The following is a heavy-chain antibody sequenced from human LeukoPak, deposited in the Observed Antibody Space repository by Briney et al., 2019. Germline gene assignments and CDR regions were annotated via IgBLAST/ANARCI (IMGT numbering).Heavy chain of an antibody. CDR2: ISYDGSLK. CDR3: AKATTAFYNDYYGLDV. Sequence: PGGSLRFSCAASGFTFSNFGIHWVRQAPGKGQEWVSTISYDGSLKYYADSVKGRFTISRDNSKNTLYLQMNSLSSGDTAVYYCAKATTAFYNDYYGLDVWGQGTTVTVSS. J-gene: IGHJ6*02. D-gene: IGHD1-14*01. V-gene: IGHV3-30*18. CDR1: GFTFSNFG.